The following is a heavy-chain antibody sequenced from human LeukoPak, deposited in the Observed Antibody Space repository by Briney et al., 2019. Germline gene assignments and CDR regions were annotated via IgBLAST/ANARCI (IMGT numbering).Heavy chain of an antibody. Sequence: GGSLRLSCAASGFTFSSYSMNWVRQAPGKGLEWVSSISSSSSYIYYADSVKGRFTISRDNAKNSLYLQMNSLRAEDTAVYYCARGCSSGWYWRDWFDPWGQGTLVTVSS. J-gene: IGHJ5*02. D-gene: IGHD6-19*01. V-gene: IGHV3-21*04. CDR2: ISSSSSYI. CDR1: GFTFSSYS. CDR3: ARGCSSGWYWRDWFDP.